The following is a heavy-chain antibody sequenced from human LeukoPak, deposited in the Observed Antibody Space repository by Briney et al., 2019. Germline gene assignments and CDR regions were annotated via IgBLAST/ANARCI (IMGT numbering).Heavy chain of an antibody. CDR2: INHSGST. J-gene: IGHJ3*02. V-gene: IGHV4-34*01. CDR1: GGSFSGCY. CDR3: ARVVAYCGGDCYPDYAFDI. Sequence: SETLSLTCAVYGGSFSGCYWSWIRQPPGKGLEWIGEINHSGSTNYNPSLKSRVTISVDTSKKQFSLKLSSVTAADTAVYYCARVVAYCGGDCYPDYAFDIWGQGTMVTVSS. D-gene: IGHD2-21*02.